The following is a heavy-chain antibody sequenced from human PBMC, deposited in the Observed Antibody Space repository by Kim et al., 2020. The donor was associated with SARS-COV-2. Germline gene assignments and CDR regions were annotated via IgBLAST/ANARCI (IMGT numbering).Heavy chain of an antibody. CDR2: IYYSGST. CDR1: GGSISSSSYY. Sequence: SETLSLTCTVSGGSISSSSYYWGWIRQPPGKGLEWIGSIYYSGSTYYNPSLKSRVTISVDTSKNQFSLKLSSVTAADTAVYYCARRGGGSRGVFGVWFDPWGQGTLVTVSS. J-gene: IGHJ5*02. V-gene: IGHV4-39*01. CDR3: ARRGGGSRGVFGVWFDP. D-gene: IGHD2-15*01.